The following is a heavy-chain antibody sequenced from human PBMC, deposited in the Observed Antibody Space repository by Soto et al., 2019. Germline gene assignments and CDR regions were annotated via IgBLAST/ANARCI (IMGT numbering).Heavy chain of an antibody. CDR3: ARDPPHYVHYNGDAFDI. J-gene: IGHJ3*02. Sequence: QVQLQESGPGLVKPSQTLSLTCTVSGGSISSGGYYWSWIRQHPGKGLEWIGYSYYSGSTYYNPSLKTRVTISVASSKNQFSLKLSSVTAADTAVYYCARDPPHYVHYNGDAFDIWGQGTMVTVSS. D-gene: IGHD4-17*01. CDR2: SYYSGST. CDR1: GGSISSGGYY. V-gene: IGHV4-31*03.